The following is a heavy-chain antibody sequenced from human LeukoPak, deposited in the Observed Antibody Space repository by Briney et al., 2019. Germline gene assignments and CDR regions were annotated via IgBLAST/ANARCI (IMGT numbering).Heavy chain of an antibody. CDR3: AKFFSNYLYYYYGMDV. V-gene: IGHV3-74*03. CDR2: VSGDGSST. Sequence: GGSLRLSCVASGFTFSTFWMHWVRQVPGKGLLWVSRVSGDGSSTKYADSLKGRFTISRDNAKNTLYLQMNSLRAEDTAVYYCAKFFSNYLYYYYGMDVWGQGTTVTVSS. J-gene: IGHJ6*02. CDR1: GFTFSTFW. D-gene: IGHD4-11*01.